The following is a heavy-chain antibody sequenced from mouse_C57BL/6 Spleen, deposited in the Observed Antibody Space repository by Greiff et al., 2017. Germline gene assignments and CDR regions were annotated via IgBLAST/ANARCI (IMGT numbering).Heavy chain of an antibody. V-gene: IGHV1-64*01. Sequence: QVQLQQPGAELVKPGASVKLSCKASGYTFTSYWMHWVKQRPGQGLEWIGMIHPNSGSTNYNEKFKSKATLTVDKSSSTAYMQLSILTSEDSAVYYCARGGDGSRYYYAMDYWGQGTSVTVSS. J-gene: IGHJ4*01. CDR1: GYTFTSYW. CDR3: ARGGDGSRYYYAMDY. D-gene: IGHD1-1*01. CDR2: IHPNSGST.